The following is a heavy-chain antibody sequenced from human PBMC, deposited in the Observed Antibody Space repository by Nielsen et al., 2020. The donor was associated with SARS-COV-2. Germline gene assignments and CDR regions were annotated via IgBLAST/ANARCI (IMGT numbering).Heavy chain of an antibody. CDR1: GYSFTSYW. CDR2: IYPGDSDT. D-gene: IGHD3-10*01. V-gene: IGHV5-51*01. J-gene: IGHJ3*02. CDR3: ASQNNTYYYGQAFDI. Sequence: GESLKISCKGSGYSFTSYWIGWVRQMPGKGLEWMGIIYPGDSDTRYSPSFQGQVTISADKSISTAYLQWSSLKASDTAMYYCASQNNTYYYGQAFDIWGQGTMVTASS.